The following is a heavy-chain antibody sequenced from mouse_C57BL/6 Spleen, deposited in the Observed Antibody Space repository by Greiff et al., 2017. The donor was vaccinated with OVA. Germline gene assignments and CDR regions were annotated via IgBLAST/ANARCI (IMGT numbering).Heavy chain of an antibody. V-gene: IGHV5-17*01. CDR1: GFTFSDYG. D-gene: IGHD1-1*01. CDR2: ISSGSSTI. CDR3: ARDGSRVYWYFDV. J-gene: IGHJ1*03. Sequence: EVKLQESGGGLVKPGGSLKLSCAASGFTFSDYGMHWVRQAPEKGLEWVAYISSGSSTIYYADTVKGRFTISRDNAKNTLFLQMTSLRSEDTAMYYCARDGSRVYWYFDVWGTGTTVTVSS.